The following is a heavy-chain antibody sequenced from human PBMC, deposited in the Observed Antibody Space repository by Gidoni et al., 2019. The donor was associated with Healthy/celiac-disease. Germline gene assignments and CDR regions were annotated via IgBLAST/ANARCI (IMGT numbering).Heavy chain of an antibody. J-gene: IGHJ3*02. D-gene: IGHD3-10*01. CDR1: GGSTSSGGSY. CDR3: AAGYYGSGSYYTPRAFDI. Sequence: QVQLQESGPGLVKPSQPLSPTCTVSGGSTSSGGSYWSWIRQHPGKGLEWIGYIYYSGSTYYNPSLKSRVTISVDTSKNQFSLKLSSVTAADTAVYYCAAGYYGSGSYYTPRAFDIWGQGTMVTVSS. CDR2: IYYSGST. V-gene: IGHV4-31*03.